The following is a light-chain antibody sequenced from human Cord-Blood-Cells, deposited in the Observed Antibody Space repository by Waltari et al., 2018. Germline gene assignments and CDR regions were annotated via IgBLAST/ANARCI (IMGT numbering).Light chain of an antibody. CDR1: QSVSSY. Sequence: EIVLTQSPATLSLSPGERATLSCRASQSVSSYLAWYPQKPGQAPRLLIYDASNRATGITARFSGSGSGTDFTLTISSREPEDFAVYYCQQRSNWPITFGQGTRLEIK. V-gene: IGKV3-11*01. CDR3: QQRSNWPIT. J-gene: IGKJ5*01. CDR2: DAS.